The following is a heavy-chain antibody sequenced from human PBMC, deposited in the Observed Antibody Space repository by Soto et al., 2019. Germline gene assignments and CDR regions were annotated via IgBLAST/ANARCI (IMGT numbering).Heavy chain of an antibody. CDR1: GGSFSGYY. V-gene: IGHV4-34*01. D-gene: IGHD3-10*01. J-gene: IGHJ3*02. CDR3: ARGTRVRSAFDI. Sequence: QVQLQQWGAGLLKPSETLSLTCAVYGGSFSGYYWSWIRQPPGKGLEWIGEINHSGSTNYNPSLKRRVPISVDTSRNQFSLKLSSVTAADTAVYYCARGTRVRSAFDIWGQGTMVTVSS. CDR2: INHSGST.